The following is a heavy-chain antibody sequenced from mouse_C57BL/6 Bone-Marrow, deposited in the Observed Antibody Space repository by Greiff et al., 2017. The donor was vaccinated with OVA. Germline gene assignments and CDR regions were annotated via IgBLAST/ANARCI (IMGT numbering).Heavy chain of an antibody. V-gene: IGHV5-12*01. CDR3: ARRDSSGLFAY. CDR2: ISNGGGST. J-gene: IGHJ3*01. CDR1: GFTFSDYY. D-gene: IGHD3-2*02. Sequence: DVHLVESGGGLVQPGGSLKLSCAASGFTFSDYYMYWVRQTPEKRLEWVAYISNGGGSTYYPDTVKGRFTISRDNAKNTLYLQMSRLKSEDTAMYYCARRDSSGLFAYWGQGTLVTVSA.